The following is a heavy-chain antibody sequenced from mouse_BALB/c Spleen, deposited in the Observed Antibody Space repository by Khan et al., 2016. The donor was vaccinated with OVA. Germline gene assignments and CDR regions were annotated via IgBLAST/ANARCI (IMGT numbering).Heavy chain of an antibody. V-gene: IGHV5-6*01. CDR1: GFTFSTYG. D-gene: IGHD1-1*01. CDR3: TRLAYYYDSEGFAY. CDR2: VSTGGSYT. J-gene: IGHJ3*01. Sequence: EVELVESGGDLVKPGGSLKLSCAASGFTFSTYGMSWVRQAPDKRLEWVATVSTGGSYTYYPDSVKGRFTIPRDNAKNTLYLQMSGLRSEETAMFYCTRLAYYYDSEGFAYWGQGTLVTVSA.